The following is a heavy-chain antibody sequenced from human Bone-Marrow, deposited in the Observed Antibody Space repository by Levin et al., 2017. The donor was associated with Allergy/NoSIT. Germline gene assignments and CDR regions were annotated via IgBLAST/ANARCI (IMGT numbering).Heavy chain of an antibody. V-gene: IGHV3-23*01. D-gene: IGHD6-19*01. CDR3: ARLAWAEANGWGRASDM. CDR1: GFSLNTYV. CDR2: ISSSGGST. Sequence: SCAASGFSLNTYVMTWVRQAPGQGLEWLTGISSSGGSTYYADSVKGRFTISRDTYKNILYLQMDGLRAEDTAVYYCARLAWAEANGWGRASDMWGQGTMVTVSS. J-gene: IGHJ3*02.